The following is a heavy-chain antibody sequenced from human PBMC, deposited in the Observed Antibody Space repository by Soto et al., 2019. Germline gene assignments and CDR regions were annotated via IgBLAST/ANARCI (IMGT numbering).Heavy chain of an antibody. D-gene: IGHD5-18*01. CDR1: GFTFSSYA. V-gene: IGHV3-30-3*01. CDR3: ARAKTRGYGYSFDY. Sequence: QVQLVESGGGVVQPGRSLRLSCAASGFTFSSYAMHWVRQAPGKGLEWVAVISYDGSNKSYADSVKGRFTISRDNSKNTLYLQMNSLRAEDTAVYYCARAKTRGYGYSFDYWGQGTLVTVSS. CDR2: ISYDGSNK. J-gene: IGHJ4*02.